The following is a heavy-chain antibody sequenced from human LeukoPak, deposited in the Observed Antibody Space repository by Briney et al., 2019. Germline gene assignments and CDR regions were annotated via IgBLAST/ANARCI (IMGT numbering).Heavy chain of an antibody. V-gene: IGHV4-4*07. CDR2: MYSSGST. Sequence: SETLSLTCSVSGGSITGYYWSWIRQPAGKGLEWIGRMYSSGSTDYNPSLKSRVTMSVDTSKDQFSLKLSSVTAADTAVYYCAREVVVPAAYGYYFDYWGQGTLVTVSS. D-gene: IGHD2-2*01. CDR1: GGSITGYY. CDR3: AREVVVPAAYGYYFDY. J-gene: IGHJ4*02.